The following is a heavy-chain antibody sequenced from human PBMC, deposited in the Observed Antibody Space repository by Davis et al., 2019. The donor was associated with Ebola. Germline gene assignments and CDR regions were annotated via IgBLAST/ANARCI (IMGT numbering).Heavy chain of an antibody. CDR2: IPYDGNHI. CDR1: GFIFRTYT. J-gene: IGHJ6*02. Sequence: GESLKISCAVSGFIFRTYTMHWVRQAPGKGLEWVAVIPYDGNHISYAESVRGRFTISRDNSKNTLYLQMNSLRAEDTAVYYCAKDQRIIFPISSGMDVWGQGTTVTVSS. V-gene: IGHV3-30*04. CDR3: AKDQRIIFPISSGMDV. D-gene: IGHD2-21*01.